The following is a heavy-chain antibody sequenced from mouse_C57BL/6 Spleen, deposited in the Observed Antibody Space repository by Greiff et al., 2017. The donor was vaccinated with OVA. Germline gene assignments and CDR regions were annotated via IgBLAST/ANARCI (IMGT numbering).Heavy chain of an antibody. Sequence: EVQLQQSGGDLVKPGGSLKLSCAASGFTFSSYGMSWVRQTPDKRLEWVATISSGGSYTYYPDSVKGRFTISRDNAKNTLYLQMSSLKSEDTAMYYCARQEAFITTVEVGYFDVWGTGTTVTVSS. CDR3: ARQEAFITTVEVGYFDV. CDR1: GFTFSSYG. CDR2: ISSGGSYT. V-gene: IGHV5-6*01. D-gene: IGHD1-1*01. J-gene: IGHJ1*03.